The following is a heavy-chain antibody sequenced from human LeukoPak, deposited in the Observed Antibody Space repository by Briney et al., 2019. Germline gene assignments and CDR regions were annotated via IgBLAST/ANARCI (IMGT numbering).Heavy chain of an antibody. CDR1: GFTFSSYW. Sequence: GGSLRLSCAASGFTFSSYWMSWVRQAPGKGLEWVANIKKDGSEKYYVDSVKGRFTISRDNAKNSLYLQMNSLRAEDTAVYYCASYCSGGSCRTYDAFDIWGQGTMVTVSS. V-gene: IGHV3-7*01. CDR3: ASYCSGGSCRTYDAFDI. CDR2: IKKDGSEK. D-gene: IGHD2-15*01. J-gene: IGHJ3*02.